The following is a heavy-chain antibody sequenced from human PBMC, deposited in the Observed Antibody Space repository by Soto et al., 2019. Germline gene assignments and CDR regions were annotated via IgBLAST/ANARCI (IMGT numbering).Heavy chain of an antibody. Sequence: GGSLRLSCAASGFTFSIYAMHLVRQSPGKGLEWVAVISYDGSNKYYADSVKGRFTISRDNSKNTLYLQMNSLRAEDTAVYYCARSYYYGSGSDYDFDYWGQGTVVTVS. D-gene: IGHD3-10*01. V-gene: IGHV3-30-3*01. CDR2: ISYDGSNK. CDR1: GFTFSIYA. J-gene: IGHJ4*02. CDR3: ARSYYYGSGSDYDFDY.